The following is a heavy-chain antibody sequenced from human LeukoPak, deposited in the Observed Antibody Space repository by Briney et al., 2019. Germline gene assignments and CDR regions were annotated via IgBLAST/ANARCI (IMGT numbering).Heavy chain of an antibody. J-gene: IGHJ4*02. CDR3: ATGPYCSSTSCYKPNDY. CDR2: IKQDGSEK. Sequence: GGFLRLSCAASGFTFSSYWMSWVRQAPGKGLEWVANIKQDGSEKYHVDSVKGRFTISRDNAKNSLYLQMNSLRAEDTAVYYCATGPYCSSTSCYKPNDYWGQGTLVTVSS. V-gene: IGHV3-7*01. CDR1: GFTFSSYW. D-gene: IGHD2-2*02.